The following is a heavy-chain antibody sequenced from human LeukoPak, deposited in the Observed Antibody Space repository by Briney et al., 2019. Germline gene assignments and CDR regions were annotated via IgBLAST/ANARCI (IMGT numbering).Heavy chain of an antibody. Sequence: ETLSLTCAVSGGSISSYYWSWVRQAPGKGLEWVANIKQDGSEKYYVDSVKGRFTISRDNAKNSLYLQMNSLRAEDTAVYYCARAMIVVDEFDYWGQGTLVTVSS. CDR1: GGSISSYY. CDR3: ARAMIVVDEFDY. J-gene: IGHJ4*02. CDR2: IKQDGSEK. V-gene: IGHV3-7*01. D-gene: IGHD3-22*01.